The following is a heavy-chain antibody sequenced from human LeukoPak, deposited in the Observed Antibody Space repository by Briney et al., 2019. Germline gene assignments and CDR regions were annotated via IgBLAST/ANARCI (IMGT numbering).Heavy chain of an antibody. CDR1: GFTFSTYW. CDR2: IRQDGGEQ. V-gene: IGHV3-7*01. D-gene: IGHD6-19*01. J-gene: IGHJ4*02. Sequence: PGGSLRLSCAGSGFTFSTYWMSWVRQAPGKGLEWVANIRQDGGEQYYVDSVKGRFTISRDNSKDSMSLQLNSLRLEDTAVYHCARVGYSSGWSFKNAFDIWGQGTLVTVSS. CDR3: ARVGYSSGWSFKNAFDI.